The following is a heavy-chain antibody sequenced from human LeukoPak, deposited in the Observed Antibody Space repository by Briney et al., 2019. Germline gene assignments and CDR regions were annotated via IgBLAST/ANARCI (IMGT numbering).Heavy chain of an antibody. J-gene: IGHJ4*02. CDR3: ARWDASGTYSYDY. Sequence: LPGGSLRPSCAASGFAFDGYGMDWVRQAPGKGLEWVSHISSSSSTKYYAESVKGRFTISRDNAKNSLNLQMNSLRAEDTAVYYCARWDASGTYSYDYWGQGTLVTVSS. D-gene: IGHD3-10*01. V-gene: IGHV3-48*01. CDR1: GFAFDGYG. CDR2: ISSSSSTK.